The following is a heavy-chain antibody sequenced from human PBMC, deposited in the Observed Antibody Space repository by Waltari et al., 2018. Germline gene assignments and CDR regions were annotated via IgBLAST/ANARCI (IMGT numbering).Heavy chain of an antibody. CDR1: GYSISSGYY. CDR3: ARGRRGAYGMDV. D-gene: IGHD3-10*01. CDR2: IYHSGST. Sequence: QVQLQESGPGLVKPSETLSLTCAVSGYSISSGYYWGWIRQPPGKGLEWIGSIYHSGSTYYNPSLKSRVTISVDTSKNQFSLKLSSVTAADTAVYYCARGRRGAYGMDVWGQGTTVTVSS. V-gene: IGHV4-38-2*01. J-gene: IGHJ6*02.